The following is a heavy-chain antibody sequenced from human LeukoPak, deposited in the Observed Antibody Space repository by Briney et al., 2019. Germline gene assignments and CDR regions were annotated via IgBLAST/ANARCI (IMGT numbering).Heavy chain of an antibody. J-gene: IGHJ6*03. D-gene: IGHD5-12*01. CDR1: GYTFTSYA. CDR2: INTNTGNP. V-gene: IGHV7-4-1*02. CDR3: ATLRTVREETPSWLPNAYYNYMDV. Sequence: ASVKVSCKASGYTFTSYAMNWVRQAPGQGLEWMGWINTNTGNPTYAQGFTGRYVFSLDTSVSTAYLQISSLKAEDTAVYYCATLRTVREETPSWLPNAYYNYMDVWGKGTTVTVSS.